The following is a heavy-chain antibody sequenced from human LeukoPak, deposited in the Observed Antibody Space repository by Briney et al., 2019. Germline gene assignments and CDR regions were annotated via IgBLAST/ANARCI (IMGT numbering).Heavy chain of an antibody. J-gene: IGHJ4*02. V-gene: IGHV3-21*01. CDR1: GFTFSSYS. CDR2: ISSSSSYI. Sequence: PGGTLRLSCAASGFTFSSYSMNWVRQAPGKGLEWVSSISSSSSYIYYADSVKGRFTISRDNAKNSLYLQMNSLRAEDTAVYYCARDKTDTAMDFDYWGQGTLVTVSS. CDR3: ARDKTDTAMDFDY. D-gene: IGHD5-18*01.